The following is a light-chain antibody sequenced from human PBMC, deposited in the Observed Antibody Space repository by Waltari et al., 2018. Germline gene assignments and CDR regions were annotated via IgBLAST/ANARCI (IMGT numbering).Light chain of an antibody. V-gene: IGKV1-39*01. CDR3: QQSFNHPRS. CDR2: TTS. J-gene: IGKJ4*01. Sequence: DIQMTQSPSSLSASVGDKVTITCRTSQTITKYLNWYQQKPATAPKLLIYTTSSLHTGVPSRFSGSGLGTDFALTITDLQPEDVATYYCQQSFNHPRSFGGGTRVDLK. CDR1: QTITKY.